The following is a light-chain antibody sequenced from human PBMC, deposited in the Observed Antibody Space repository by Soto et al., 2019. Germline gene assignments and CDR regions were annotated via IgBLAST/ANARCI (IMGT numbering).Light chain of an antibody. Sequence: DIPMTQSPSSLSASVGDRVTITCRASESVSTYLHWYQQKPGKAPKLLIYGASSLQSGVPSRFTGSGSGTDFTLTISSLQAEDFATYFCQQSSSGPYTFGQGTKLEIK. J-gene: IGKJ2*01. CDR1: ESVSTY. V-gene: IGKV1-39*01. CDR2: GAS. CDR3: QQSSSGPYT.